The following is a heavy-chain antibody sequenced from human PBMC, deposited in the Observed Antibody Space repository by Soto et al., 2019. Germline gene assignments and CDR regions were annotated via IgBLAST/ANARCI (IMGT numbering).Heavy chain of an antibody. D-gene: IGHD2-8*01. Sequence: LKISCKGSGYSFTSYWIGWVRQMPGKGLEWMGIIYPGDSDTRYSPSFQGQVTISADKSISTAYLQWSSLKASDTAMYYCARQEGVKDYYYYGMDVWGQGTTVTVSS. V-gene: IGHV5-51*01. CDR3: ARQEGVKDYYYYGMDV. CDR2: IYPGDSDT. J-gene: IGHJ6*02. CDR1: GYSFTSYW.